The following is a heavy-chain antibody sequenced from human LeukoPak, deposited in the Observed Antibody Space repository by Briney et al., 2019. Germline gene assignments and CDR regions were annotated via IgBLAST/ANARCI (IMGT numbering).Heavy chain of an antibody. CDR3: ATGYNYYYDH. Sequence: GGSLRLSCAVSGAAFSILAMHWVRQCPGKGLEFVSAIGGDGATTHYADSVRGRFTISRDNSKNTVHLQMGSLRPEDMAVYYCATGYNYYYDHWGQGTLVSVSS. J-gene: IGHJ5*02. CDR2: IGGDGATT. V-gene: IGHV3-64*02. D-gene: IGHD5-18*01. CDR1: GAAFSILA.